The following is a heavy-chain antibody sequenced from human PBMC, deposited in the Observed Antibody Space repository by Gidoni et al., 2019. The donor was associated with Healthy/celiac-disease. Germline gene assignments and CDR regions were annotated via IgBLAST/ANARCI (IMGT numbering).Heavy chain of an antibody. D-gene: IGHD1-26*01. CDR3: ARAWVGSSAFDI. CDR1: GFTFSDYY. V-gene: IGHV3-11*05. CDR2: ITSSSSYT. J-gene: IGHJ3*02. Sequence: QVQLVESGGGLVKPGGSLRLSCAASGFTFSDYYMNWIRQAPGKGLEWVSYITSSSSYTNYADSVKGRFTISRDNAKNSLYLQMNSLRADDTAVYYCARAWVGSSAFDIWGQGTVVTVSS.